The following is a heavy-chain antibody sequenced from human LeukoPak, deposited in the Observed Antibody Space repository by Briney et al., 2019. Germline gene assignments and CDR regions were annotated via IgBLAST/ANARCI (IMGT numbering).Heavy chain of an antibody. J-gene: IGHJ4*02. D-gene: IGHD3-3*01. CDR3: ATYYYTETYPYFDH. V-gene: IGHV4-39*01. CDR1: GGSISGSRYH. Sequence: SETLSLTCTVSGGSISGSRYHWVWIRQPPGEGLDWIATIAYSGPTYYNPSLKSRVTISVDTSTNQFSLRLSSVTAADTAVYYCATYYYTETYPYFDHWGQGPLVTVSS. CDR2: IAYSGPT.